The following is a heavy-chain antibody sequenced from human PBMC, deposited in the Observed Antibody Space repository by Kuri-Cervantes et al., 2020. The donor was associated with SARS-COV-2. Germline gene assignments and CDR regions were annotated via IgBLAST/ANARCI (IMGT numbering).Heavy chain of an antibody. V-gene: IGHV3-7*03. D-gene: IGHD2-2*02. CDR3: ATDIGYCSGTSCYTRLDS. Sequence: GESLKISCAASGFTFSSFYMNWVRQAPGKGLELVANIKLDGSEEYCEGAVRGRFTISRDNARNSRYLQMNSLRAENTAVYYCATDIGYCSGTSCYTRLDSWGQGTLVTVSS. J-gene: IGHJ4*02. CDR2: IKLDGSEE. CDR1: GFTFSSFY.